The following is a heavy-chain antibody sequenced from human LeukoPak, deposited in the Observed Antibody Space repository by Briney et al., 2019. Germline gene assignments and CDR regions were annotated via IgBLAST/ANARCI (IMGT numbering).Heavy chain of an antibody. J-gene: IGHJ4*02. CDR1: GFTFSSYA. V-gene: IGHV3-23*01. CDR2: ISGSGGST. D-gene: IGHD4-17*01. Sequence: GGSLRLSCAASGFTFSSYAMSWVRQAPGKGLEWVSAISGSGGSTYYADSVKGRFTISRDNSKNTLYLRMNSLRAEDTAVYYCAKTGDDYGDRDFDYWGQGTLVTVSS. CDR3: AKTGDDYGDRDFDY.